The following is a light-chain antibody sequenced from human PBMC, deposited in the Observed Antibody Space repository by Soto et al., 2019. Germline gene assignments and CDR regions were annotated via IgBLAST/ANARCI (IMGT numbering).Light chain of an antibody. CDR2: DAS. V-gene: IGKV1-5*01. CDR3: QQYNSYWT. Sequence: IQMTQSPSTLSASVVDRVTITCRASQSISSWLAWYQQKPGKAPKLLIYDASSLESGVPSRFSGSGSGTEFTLTISSLQPDDFATYYCQQYNSYWTFGQGTKVAI. J-gene: IGKJ1*01. CDR1: QSISSW.